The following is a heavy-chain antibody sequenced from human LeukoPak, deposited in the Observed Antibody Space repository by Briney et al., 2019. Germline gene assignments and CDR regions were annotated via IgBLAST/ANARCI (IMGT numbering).Heavy chain of an antibody. D-gene: IGHD2-15*01. J-gene: IGHJ3*02. CDR3: ARPIYCSGGSCYFAFDI. CDR1: GYSTSSDSY. V-gene: IGHV4-38-2*02. Sequence: SETLSLTCTVSGYSTSSDSYWGWIRQPPGKGLEWIGSIYHSGSTYYNPSLKSRVTISVDTSKNQFSLKLSSVTAADTAVYYCARPIYCSGGSCYFAFDIWGQGTMVTVSS. CDR2: IYHSGST.